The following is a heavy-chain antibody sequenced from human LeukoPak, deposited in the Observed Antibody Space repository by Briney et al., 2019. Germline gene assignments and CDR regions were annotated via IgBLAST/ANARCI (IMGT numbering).Heavy chain of an antibody. CDR3: ATDSPYDY. CDR1: GFTFINYL. CDR2: IKQDGSEQ. J-gene: IGHJ4*02. Sequence: GGSLRLSCVASGFTFINYLMSWVRQAPGKGREGGANIKQDGSEQYYVDSVKGRFTVSRENAKNSLHLQMNSLRAEDTAVYYCATDSPYDYWGQGTLVTVSS. V-gene: IGHV3-7*01. D-gene: IGHD2-15*01.